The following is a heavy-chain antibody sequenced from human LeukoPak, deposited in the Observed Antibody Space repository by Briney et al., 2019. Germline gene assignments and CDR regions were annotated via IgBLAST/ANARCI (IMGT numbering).Heavy chain of an antibody. V-gene: IGHV1-69*04. CDR2: IIPILGIA. CDR1: GGTFSSYA. D-gene: IGHD2-21*01. Sequence: GASVKVSCKASGGTFSSYAISWVRQAPGQGLEWMGRIIPILGIANYAQKFQGRVTITADKSTSTAYMELSSLRSEDTAVYYCARGFVFSWFDPWGQGTLVTVSS. J-gene: IGHJ5*02. CDR3: ARGFVFSWFDP.